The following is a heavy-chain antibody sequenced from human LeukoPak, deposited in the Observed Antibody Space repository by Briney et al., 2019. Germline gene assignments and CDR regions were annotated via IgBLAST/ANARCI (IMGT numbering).Heavy chain of an antibody. V-gene: IGHV1-2*02. CDR2: INPNSGGT. D-gene: IGHD3-3*01. J-gene: IGHJ4*02. CDR1: GYTFTGYC. CDR3: ARRAEWPSYYFDY. Sequence: ASVKVSCKASGYTFTGYCMHWVRQAPGQGLEWMGWINPNSGGTNYAQKFQGRVTMTRDTSISTAYMELSRLRSDDTAVYYCARRAEWPSYYFDYWGQGTLVTVSS.